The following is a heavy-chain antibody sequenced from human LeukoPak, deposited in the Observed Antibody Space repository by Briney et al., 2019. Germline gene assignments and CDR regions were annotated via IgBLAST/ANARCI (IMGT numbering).Heavy chain of an antibody. CDR3: ARGGVGGSGSYYSSYFDY. J-gene: IGHJ4*02. Sequence: GASVKVSCKASGGTFSSYAISWVLQAPGQGLEWMGGIIPIFGTANYAQKFQGRVTITTDESTSTAYMELGSLRSEDTAVYYCARGGVGGSGSYYSSYFDYWGQGTLVTVSS. D-gene: IGHD3-10*01. CDR1: GGTFSSYA. CDR2: IIPIFGTA. V-gene: IGHV1-69*05.